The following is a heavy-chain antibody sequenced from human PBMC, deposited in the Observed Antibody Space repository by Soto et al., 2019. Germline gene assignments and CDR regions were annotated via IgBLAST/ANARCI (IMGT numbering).Heavy chain of an antibody. CDR3: AKGRRQGGVIPHPFDY. V-gene: IGHV3-30*18. CDR2: ISYDGSNK. Sequence: GGSLRLSCAASGFTFSSYGMHWVRQAPGKGLEWVAVISYDGSNKYYADSVKGRFTISRDNSKNTLYLQMNSLRAEDTAVYYCAKGRRQGGVIPHPFDYWGQGTLVTVSS. CDR1: GFTFSSYG. J-gene: IGHJ4*02. D-gene: IGHD3-10*01.